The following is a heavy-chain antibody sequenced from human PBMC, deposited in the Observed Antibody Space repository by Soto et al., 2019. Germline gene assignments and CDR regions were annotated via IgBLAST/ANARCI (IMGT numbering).Heavy chain of an antibody. V-gene: IGHV1-18*01. CDR3: ARAQTPTASDF. D-gene: IGHD4-4*01. Sequence: QIQLVQSEGEVKKPGASVKVSCKTSGYTFTNYGVTWLRQAPGQGLEWMGWLNTYNGNPKYAQRFQGRVTMTPDTSASTAYVELRSLRSDDTAVYYCARAQTPTASDFWGQGTLVTVSS. CDR2: LNTYNGNP. CDR1: GYTFTNYG. J-gene: IGHJ4*02.